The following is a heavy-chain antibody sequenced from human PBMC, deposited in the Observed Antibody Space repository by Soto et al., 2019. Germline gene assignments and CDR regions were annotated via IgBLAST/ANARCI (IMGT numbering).Heavy chain of an antibody. V-gene: IGHV2-5*02. CDR2: IYWDDDK. D-gene: IGHD3-16*01. Sequence: QITLKESGPTLVEPTQTLTLTCTFSGFSLSTNGVGVGWIRQPPGEALEWLALIYWDDDKRYSPSLKSRVTITKDTSKDQVVLTMTNVDPVDTATYYCAHRRLGLRSPWDLGVFDYWGQGTLVTVSS. CDR3: AHRRLGLRSPWDLGVFDY. J-gene: IGHJ4*02. CDR1: GFSLSTNGVG.